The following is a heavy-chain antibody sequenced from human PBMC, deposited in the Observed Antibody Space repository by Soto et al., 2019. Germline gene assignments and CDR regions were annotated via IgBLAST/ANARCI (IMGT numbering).Heavy chain of an antibody. D-gene: IGHD5-18*01. CDR2: LIPIFGTA. Sequence: QVKLGQSGAEVKKPGSSVKVSCKASGGTFSSYAISWVRRAPGQGLEWMGGLIPIFGTANYAQKFQGRVTITADESTSTAYMELSSLRSEDTAVYYCARAGYSYGFSEDYWGQGTLVTVSS. CDR1: GGTFSSYA. V-gene: IGHV1-69*01. CDR3: ARAGYSYGFSEDY. J-gene: IGHJ4*02.